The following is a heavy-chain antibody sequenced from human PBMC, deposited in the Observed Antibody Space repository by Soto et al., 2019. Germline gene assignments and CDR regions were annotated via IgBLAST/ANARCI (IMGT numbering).Heavy chain of an antibody. CDR1: GFTFSSYA. D-gene: IGHD2-8*01. CDR3: AKLMGLIHDAFDI. CDR2: ISGSGGST. J-gene: IGHJ3*02. Sequence: EVQLLESGGGLVQPGGSLRLSCAASGFTFSSYAMSWVRQAPGKGLEWVSAISGSGGSTYYADSVKGRFTISRDNSKNPLYLQMNSLRAEDTAVYYCAKLMGLIHDAFDIWGQGTMVTVSS. V-gene: IGHV3-23*01.